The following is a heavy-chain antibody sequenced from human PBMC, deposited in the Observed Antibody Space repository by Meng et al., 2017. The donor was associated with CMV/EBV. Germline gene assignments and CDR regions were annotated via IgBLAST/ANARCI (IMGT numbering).Heavy chain of an antibody. D-gene: IGHD6-19*01. Sequence: GGSLRLSCAASGFTFSSYGMHWVRQAPGKGLEWVSVIYSGGSTYYADSVKGRFTISRDNSKNTLYLQMNSLRAEDTAVYYCARGGLGWFDPWGQGTLVTVSS. CDR2: IYSGGST. CDR3: ARGGLGWFDP. J-gene: IGHJ5*02. CDR1: GFTFSSYG. V-gene: IGHV3-53*01.